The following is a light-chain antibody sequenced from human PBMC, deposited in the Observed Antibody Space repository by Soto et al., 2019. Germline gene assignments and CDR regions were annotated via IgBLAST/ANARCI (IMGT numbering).Light chain of an antibody. V-gene: IGKV3-15*01. CDR1: ESVSRN. Sequence: EVVLTQSPATLSVSPGERATLSCRASESVSRNLAWYQQKPGRPPRLLIYDASTRATGIPDRFSGGGSGTEFTLTISSLQSEDFVVYYCQQYNSWPPITFGQGTRLEIK. J-gene: IGKJ5*01. CDR3: QQYNSWPPIT. CDR2: DAS.